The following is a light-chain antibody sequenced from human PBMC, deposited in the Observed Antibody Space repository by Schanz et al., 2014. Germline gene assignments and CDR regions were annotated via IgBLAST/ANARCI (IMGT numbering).Light chain of an antibody. CDR3: CSFAGSHVV. V-gene: IGLV2-23*02. Sequence: QSALTQPASVSGSPGESITISCTGTSSDVGNYNLVSWYQQHPGKAPKLIIYEVSKRPSGVPDRFSGSKSDNTASLTISGLQTEDEAHYYCCSFAGSHVVFGGGTKLTVL. J-gene: IGLJ2*01. CDR1: SSDVGNYNL. CDR2: EVS.